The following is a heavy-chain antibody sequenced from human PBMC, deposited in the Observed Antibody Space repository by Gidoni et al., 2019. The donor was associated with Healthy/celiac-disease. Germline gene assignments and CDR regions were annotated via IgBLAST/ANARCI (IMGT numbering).Heavy chain of an antibody. J-gene: IGHJ4*02. D-gene: IGHD3-10*01. Sequence: EVQLLESGGGLVQPGGSLRLSCAASGFTFSSYAMSWVRQAPGKGLEWVSASSGSGGSTYYADSVKGRFTISRDNSKNTLYLQMNSLRADDTAVYYCAKDGLWFGTETKYWGQGTLVTVSS. CDR1: GFTFSSYA. V-gene: IGHV3-23*01. CDR3: AKDGLWFGTETKY. CDR2: SSGSGGST.